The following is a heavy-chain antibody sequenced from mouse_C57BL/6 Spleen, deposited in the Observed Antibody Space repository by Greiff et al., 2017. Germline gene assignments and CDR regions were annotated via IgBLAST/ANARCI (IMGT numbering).Heavy chain of an antibody. CDR2: FYPGSGSI. CDR3: ARHEGLRQRGDDFDY. V-gene: IGHV1-62-2*01. D-gene: IGHD1-2*01. CDR1: GYTFTEYT. J-gene: IGHJ2*01. Sequence: QVQLQQSGAELVKPGASVKLSCKASGYTFTEYTIPWVKQRSGQGLEWIGWFYPGSGSIKYNEKIKDKATLTADKSASTVYMELSRLTSEDAAVYFWARHEGLRQRGDDFDYWGQGTTLTVAS.